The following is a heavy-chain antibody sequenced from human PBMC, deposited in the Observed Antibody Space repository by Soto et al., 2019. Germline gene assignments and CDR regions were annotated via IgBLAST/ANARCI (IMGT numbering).Heavy chain of an antibody. CDR2: ISAYNDNT. CDR1: DYTFTNYG. CDR3: ARVGSLGGSDDYYYGMDV. D-gene: IGHD3-10*01. Sequence: QVQLAQSGAEVKKPGASVKVSCKASDYTFTNYGITWVRQAPGQGLEWMGWISAYNDNTNYAQNLQGRVTMTTDTSTSPSHMELRRLRSDDTAVYYCARVGSLGGSDDYYYGMDVWGQGTTVTVSS. V-gene: IGHV1-18*01. J-gene: IGHJ6*02.